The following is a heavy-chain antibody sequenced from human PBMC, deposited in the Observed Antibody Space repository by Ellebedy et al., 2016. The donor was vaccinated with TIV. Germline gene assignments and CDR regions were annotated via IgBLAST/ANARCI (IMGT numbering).Heavy chain of an antibody. V-gene: IGHV1-18*01. CDR2: VSPYDGNT. J-gene: IGHJ4*02. CDR3: ASGPIVVVVAATPRVDYFDY. D-gene: IGHD2-15*01. CDR1: GYTLMSYG. Sequence: AASVKVSCKASGYTLMSYGICWVRQAPGQGLEWMGWVSPYDGNTNYAQKFQGRVTMTTDTSTSTAYMELRSLRSDDTAVYYCASGPIVVVVAATPRVDYFDYWGQGTLVTVSS.